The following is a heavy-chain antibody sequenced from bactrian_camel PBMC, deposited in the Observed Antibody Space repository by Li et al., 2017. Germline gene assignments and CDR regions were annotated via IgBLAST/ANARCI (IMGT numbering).Heavy chain of an antibody. CDR3: ARDGGDWSYNV. D-gene: IGHD7*01. V-gene: IGHV3S40*01. J-gene: IGHJ4*01. Sequence: DVQLVESGGGLVQPGGSLRLSCAASGFTFSNYCMSWVRQAPGKGLEWVSAINSGDGSTSYAASVQGRFTHSRDNDKNTVYLQMSSLQPGDTAKYYCARDGGDWSYNVWGQGTQVTVS. CDR1: GFTFSNYC. CDR2: INSGDGST.